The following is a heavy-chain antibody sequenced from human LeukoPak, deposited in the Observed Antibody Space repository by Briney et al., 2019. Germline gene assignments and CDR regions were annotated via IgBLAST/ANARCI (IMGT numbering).Heavy chain of an antibody. Sequence: PGGSLRLSCAASGFTFSSYSMNWVRQAPGKGLEWVSSISSSSSYIYYADSVKGRFTISRDNAKNSLYLQMNSLRAEDTAVYYCARIDSTTVTTGFSDYWGQGTLVTVSS. D-gene: IGHD4-17*01. CDR1: GFTFSSYS. J-gene: IGHJ4*02. V-gene: IGHV3-21*01. CDR3: ARIDSTTVTTGFSDY. CDR2: ISSSSSYI.